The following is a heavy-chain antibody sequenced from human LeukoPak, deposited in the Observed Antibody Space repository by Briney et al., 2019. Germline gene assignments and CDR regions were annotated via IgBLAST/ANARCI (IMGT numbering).Heavy chain of an antibody. CDR2: ISSGGDIM. Sequence: GGSLRLSCAASGLRFSDYYVSWIRQAPGKGLQWVSYISSGGDIMHYADSVKGRFTSSRDNAKNSLYLQMNSLRAEDTAVYYCASSRISSMDVWGKGTTVTVSS. CDR3: ASSRISSMDV. D-gene: IGHD2-15*01. V-gene: IGHV3-11*04. J-gene: IGHJ6*03. CDR1: GLRFSDYY.